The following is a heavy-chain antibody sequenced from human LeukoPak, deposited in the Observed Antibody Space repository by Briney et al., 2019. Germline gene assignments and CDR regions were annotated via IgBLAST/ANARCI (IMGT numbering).Heavy chain of an antibody. D-gene: IGHD4-11*01. J-gene: IGHJ4*02. CDR1: GGSISSYY. Sequence: KPSETLSLACTVSGGSISSYYWSWIRQPAGKGPEWIGRIYTSGSTNYNPSLKSRVTMSVDTSKNQFSLKLSSVTAADTAVYYCARDDYSNDGTFVDYWGQGTLVTVSS. CDR3: ARDDYSNDGTFVDY. V-gene: IGHV4-4*07. CDR2: IYTSGST.